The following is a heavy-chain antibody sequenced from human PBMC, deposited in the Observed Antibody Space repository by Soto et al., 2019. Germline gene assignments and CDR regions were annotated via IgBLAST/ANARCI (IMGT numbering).Heavy chain of an antibody. D-gene: IGHD2-15*01. Sequence: GGSLRLSCAASGFTFSSYAMHWVRQAPGKGLEWVAVISYDGSNKYYADSVKGRFTISRDNSKNTLYLQMNSLRAEDTAVYYCARASTKDKLKYFQHWGQGTLVTVSS. J-gene: IGHJ1*01. V-gene: IGHV3-30-3*01. CDR2: ISYDGSNK. CDR3: ARASTKDKLKYFQH. CDR1: GFTFSSYA.